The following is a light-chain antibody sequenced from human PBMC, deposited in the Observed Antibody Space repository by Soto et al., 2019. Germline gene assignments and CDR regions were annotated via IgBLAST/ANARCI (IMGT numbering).Light chain of an antibody. CDR1: QSISSN. J-gene: IGKJ4*01. CDR3: QHHYKWPLS. Sequence: VVTQSPATLSVSPGDIATLSFRAIQSISSNLAWYQQKPGQAPRLLMFRTSSRATGFPARFSGSGSGTEFTLTISGLQSDDFALFFCQHHYKWPLSFGRGTQLDIK. V-gene: IGKV3-15*01. CDR2: RTS.